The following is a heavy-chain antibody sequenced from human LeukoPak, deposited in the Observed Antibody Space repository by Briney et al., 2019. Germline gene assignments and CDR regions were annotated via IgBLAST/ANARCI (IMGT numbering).Heavy chain of an antibody. V-gene: IGHV3-30-3*01. D-gene: IGHD1-1*01. J-gene: IGHJ4*02. CDR1: GFTFSSYA. CDR2: ISYDGSNK. Sequence: GRSLRLSCAASGFTFSSYAMHWVRQAPGKGLEWVAVISYDGSNKYYADSVKGRFTISRDNSKNTLYLQMNSLRAEDTAVYYCARDDATTRLDYWGQGTLVTVSS. CDR3: ARDDATTRLDY.